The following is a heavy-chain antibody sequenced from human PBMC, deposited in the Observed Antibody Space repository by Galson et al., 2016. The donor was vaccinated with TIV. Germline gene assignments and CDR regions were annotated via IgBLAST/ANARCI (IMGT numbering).Heavy chain of an antibody. CDR1: GFSLNTRGVG. CDR3: AHRKTGSRPLDAFDI. D-gene: IGHD2-15*01. V-gene: IGHV2-5*05. CDR2: IYYDEDI. J-gene: IGHJ3*02. Sequence: PALVKPTQTVTLTCTFSGFSLNTRGVGVAWIRQPPGKALEWLALIYYDEDIRYAPSLRSRHTVTKATSKSQVVLTLTDMDPADTGTYYCAHRKTGSRPLDAFDIWGQGTMVTVSS.